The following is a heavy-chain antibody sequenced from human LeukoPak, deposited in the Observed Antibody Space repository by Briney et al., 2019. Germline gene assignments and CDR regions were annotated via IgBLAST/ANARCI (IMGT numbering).Heavy chain of an antibody. CDR2: ISAYNGNT. Sequence: GASVTVSFLASGYTFTSYGISWVRQAAGQGVEWMGWISAYNGNTNYAQKLQGRVTMTTDTSTSTAYMQLRSLRTDDTAVEYCARDPKITMVRGVYPPCDYWGQGTLVTVST. D-gene: IGHD3-10*01. CDR1: GYTFTSYG. CDR3: ARDPKITMVRGVYPPCDY. J-gene: IGHJ4*02. V-gene: IGHV1-18*01.